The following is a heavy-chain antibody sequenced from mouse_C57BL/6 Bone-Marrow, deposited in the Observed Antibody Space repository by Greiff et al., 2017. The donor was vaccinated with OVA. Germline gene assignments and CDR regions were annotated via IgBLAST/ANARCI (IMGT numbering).Heavy chain of an antibody. CDR2: ISNLAYSI. D-gene: IGHD2-4*01. V-gene: IGHV5-15*01. CDR1: GFTFSDYG. Sequence: DVHLVESGGGLVQPGGSLKLSCAASGFTFSDYGMAWVRQAPRKGPEWVAFISNLAYSIYYADTVKGRFTISRENAKNTLYLEMSSLRSEDTAMYYCARWHDYYYYAMDYWGQGTSVTVSS. J-gene: IGHJ4*01. CDR3: ARWHDYYYYAMDY.